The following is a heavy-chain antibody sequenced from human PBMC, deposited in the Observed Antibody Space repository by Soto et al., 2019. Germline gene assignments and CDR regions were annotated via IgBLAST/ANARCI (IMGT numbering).Heavy chain of an antibody. CDR2: IYYSGST. J-gene: IGHJ5*02. Sequence: SETLSLTCTVSGGSISSGGYYWSWIRQHPGKGLEWIGYIYYSGSTYYNPSLKSRVTISVDTSKNQFSLKLSSVTAADTAVYYCARERAPGIAVAGNWFDPWGQGTLVTVS. V-gene: IGHV4-31*03. D-gene: IGHD6-19*01. CDR1: GGSISSGGYY. CDR3: ARERAPGIAVAGNWFDP.